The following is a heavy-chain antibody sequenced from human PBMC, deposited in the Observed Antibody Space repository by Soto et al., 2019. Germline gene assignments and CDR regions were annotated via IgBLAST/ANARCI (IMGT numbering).Heavy chain of an antibody. CDR2: ISSSSSYI. CDR3: ARGGDIVVVVADFDY. V-gene: IGHV3-21*01. J-gene: IGHJ4*02. Sequence: GGSLRLSCAASGFTFSSYSMNWVRQAPGKGLEWVSSISSSSSYIYYADSVKGRFTISRDNAKNSLYLQMNSLRAEDTAVYYCARGGDIVVVVADFDYWGQGTLVTVSS. D-gene: IGHD2-15*01. CDR1: GFTFSSYS.